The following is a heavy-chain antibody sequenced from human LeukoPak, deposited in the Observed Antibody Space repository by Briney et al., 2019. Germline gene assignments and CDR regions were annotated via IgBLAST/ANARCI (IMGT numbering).Heavy chain of an antibody. CDR3: TTETMT. Sequence: PGGSLRLSCTASGFSFSFYSMNWVRQAPGKGLEWVGRIKSKTDGGTTDYAAPVKGTFTISRDDSKSTLYLQMNSLKTEDTAVYFCTTETMTWGQGTLVTVSS. CDR2: IKSKTDGGTT. D-gene: IGHD3-3*01. J-gene: IGHJ4*02. CDR1: GFSFSFYS. V-gene: IGHV3-15*01.